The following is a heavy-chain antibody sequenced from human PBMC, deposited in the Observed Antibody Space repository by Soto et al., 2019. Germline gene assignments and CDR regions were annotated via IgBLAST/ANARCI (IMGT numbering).Heavy chain of an antibody. Sequence: GGSLRLSCAASGFTFSSYAMSWVRQAPGKGLEWVSAISGSGGSTYYADSVKGRFTISRDNSKNTLYLQMNSLRAEDTAVYYCAKDLGYCSSTSCSGFDYWGQGTLVTVSS. D-gene: IGHD2-2*01. CDR1: GFTFSSYA. CDR2: ISGSGGST. J-gene: IGHJ4*02. V-gene: IGHV3-23*01. CDR3: AKDLGYCSSTSCSGFDY.